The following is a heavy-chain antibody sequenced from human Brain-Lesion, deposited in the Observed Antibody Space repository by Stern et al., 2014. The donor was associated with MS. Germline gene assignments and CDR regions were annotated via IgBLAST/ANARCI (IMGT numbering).Heavy chain of an antibody. Sequence: QMQLVQSGPGLVKPSGTLSLTCAVSGGSISSSNWWSWVRQSPGKGLEWIGESDHSGSTIYNPSLKSRVTVSVDKSQNRFSLNLSSVPAADTAVYFCARFPASRPHVFDSWGQGTLVTVSS. J-gene: IGHJ4*02. D-gene: IGHD6-13*01. CDR2: SDHSGST. CDR1: GGSISSSNW. CDR3: ARFPASRPHVFDS. V-gene: IGHV4-4*02.